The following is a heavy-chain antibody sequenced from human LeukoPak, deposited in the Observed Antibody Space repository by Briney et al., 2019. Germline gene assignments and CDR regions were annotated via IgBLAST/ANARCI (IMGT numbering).Heavy chain of an antibody. Sequence: GGSLRLSCAASGFTFSSYAMSWVRQAPGKGLEWVSAISGSGSSTYYADSVKGRFTISRDNSKNTLYLQMNSLRAEDTAVYYCAKDGDYYDSSGYPSPHDYWGQGTLVTVSS. CDR2: ISGSGSST. CDR1: GFTFSSYA. V-gene: IGHV3-23*01. J-gene: IGHJ4*02. D-gene: IGHD3-22*01. CDR3: AKDGDYYDSSGYPSPHDY.